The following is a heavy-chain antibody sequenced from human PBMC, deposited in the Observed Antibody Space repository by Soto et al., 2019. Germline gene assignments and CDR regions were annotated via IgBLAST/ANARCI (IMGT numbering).Heavy chain of an antibody. CDR3: ATDRPQYDYVWGSYRYTEGLSGY. CDR1: VYTLTELS. Sequence: GASVKVSSKVSVYTLTELSMHWVREAPGKGLVLMGGFDSEDGETIYAQKFQGRVTMTEDTSTDTAYMELSSLRSEDTAVYYCATDRPQYDYVWGSYRYTEGLSGYWGQGTLVTVSS. J-gene: IGHJ4*02. CDR2: FDSEDGET. V-gene: IGHV1-24*01. D-gene: IGHD3-16*02.